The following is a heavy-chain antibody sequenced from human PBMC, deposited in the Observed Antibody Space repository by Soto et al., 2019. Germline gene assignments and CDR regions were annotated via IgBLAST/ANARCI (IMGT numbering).Heavy chain of an antibody. V-gene: IGHV4-59*01. D-gene: IGHD6-13*01. Sequence: SETLSLTCTVSGGSISSYYWSWIRQPPGKGLEWIGYIYYSGSTNYNPSLKSRVTISVDTSKNQFSLKLSSVTAADTAVYYCARVPQYSSSWGYYYYYGMDVWGQGTTVTVSS. CDR2: IYYSGST. J-gene: IGHJ6*02. CDR1: GGSISSYY. CDR3: ARVPQYSSSWGYYYYYGMDV.